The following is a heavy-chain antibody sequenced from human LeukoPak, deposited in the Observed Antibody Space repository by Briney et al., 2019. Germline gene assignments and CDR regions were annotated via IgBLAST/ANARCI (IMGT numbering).Heavy chain of an antibody. J-gene: IGHJ6*02. CDR1: DGSISSYY. D-gene: IGHD6-13*01. CDR2: IYPSGST. V-gene: IGHV4-4*07. Sequence: PSETLSLTCTVSDGSISSYYWSWIRQPAGKGLGWIGRIYPSGSTNYNPSLKSRVTMSVDTSKNQLSLKLSSVTAADTAVYYCARTSSNSWSYGMDVWGQGTTVTVSS. CDR3: ARTSSNSWSYGMDV.